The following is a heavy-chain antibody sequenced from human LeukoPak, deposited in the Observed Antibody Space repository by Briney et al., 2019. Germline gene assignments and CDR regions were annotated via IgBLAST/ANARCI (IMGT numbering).Heavy chain of an antibody. CDR3: ARDFSYGGTGYLDY. Sequence: GGSLRLSCAASGFTFSSYAMHWVRQAPGKGLEWVAVISYDGSNKYYADSVKGRFTISRDNSKDTLPLQMNSLTSEDTSVYYCARDFSYGGTGYLDYWGQGTLVTVSS. V-gene: IGHV3-30-3*01. J-gene: IGHJ4*02. CDR2: ISYDGSNK. CDR1: GFTFSSYA. D-gene: IGHD5-18*01.